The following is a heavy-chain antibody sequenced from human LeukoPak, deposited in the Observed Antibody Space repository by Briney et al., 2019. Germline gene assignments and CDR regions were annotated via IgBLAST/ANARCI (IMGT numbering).Heavy chain of an antibody. V-gene: IGHV3-30-3*01. Sequence: PGRSLRLSCAASGFTFSSYAMQWVRQAPGKGLEWVAVISYDGSNKYYADSVKGRFTISRDNSKNTLYLQMNSLRAEDTAVYYCARVGLPNWNFAHFDYWGQGTLVTVSS. CDR2: ISYDGSNK. CDR1: GFTFSSYA. D-gene: IGHD1-7*01. CDR3: ARVGLPNWNFAHFDY. J-gene: IGHJ4*02.